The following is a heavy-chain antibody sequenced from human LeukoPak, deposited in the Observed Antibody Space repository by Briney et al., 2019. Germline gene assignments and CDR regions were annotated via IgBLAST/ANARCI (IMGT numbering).Heavy chain of an antibody. D-gene: IGHD3-3*01. J-gene: IGHJ4*02. CDR3: AKSLYNFWSGYTRTPEGY. CDR2: ISYDGSDR. V-gene: IGHV3-30*18. CDR1: GFSFSSYG. Sequence: GSLRLSCAASGFSFSSYGMHWVRPAPGKGLEWVAVISYDGSDRYYADSVKGRFTISRDNSKNTLCLQMNSLRAEDTAVYYCAKSLYNFWSGYTRTPEGYWGQGTLVTVSS.